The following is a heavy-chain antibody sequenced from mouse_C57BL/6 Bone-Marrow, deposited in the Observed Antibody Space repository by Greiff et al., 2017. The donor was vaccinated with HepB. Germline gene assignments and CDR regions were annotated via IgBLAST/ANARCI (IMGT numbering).Heavy chain of an antibody. V-gene: IGHV1-82*01. CDR3: ARQFITTVVADYFDY. J-gene: IGHJ2*01. CDR2: IYPGDGDT. CDR1: GYAFSSSW. D-gene: IGHD1-1*01. Sequence: LQESGPELVKPGASVKISCKASGYAFSSSWMNWVKQRPGKGLEWIGRIYPGDGDTNYNGKFKGKATLTADKSSSTAYMQLSSLTSEDSAVYFCARQFITTVVADYFDYWGQGTTLTVSS.